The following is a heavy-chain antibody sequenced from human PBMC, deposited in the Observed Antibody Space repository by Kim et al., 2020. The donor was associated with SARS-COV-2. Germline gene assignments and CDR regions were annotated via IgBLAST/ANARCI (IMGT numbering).Heavy chain of an antibody. CDR3: ARDHRSSDYYGSVPELYFDY. D-gene: IGHD3-10*01. V-gene: IGHV3-11*06. J-gene: IGHJ4*02. Sequence: RFTISRENAKNSLYLQMNSLRAEDTAVYYCARDHRSSDYYGSVPELYFDYWGQGTLVTVSS.